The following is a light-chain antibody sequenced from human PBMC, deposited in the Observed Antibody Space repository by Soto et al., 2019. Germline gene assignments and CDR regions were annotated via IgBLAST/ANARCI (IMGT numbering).Light chain of an antibody. Sequence: EIVMTQSPATLSVSPGERATLSCRASQSVSSNLAWYQQRPGQAPRLLIYGASASATGIPARFSGSGSGTEFTLTISSLQSEDFAVYYCQQYNKWPEFTFGPGTRV. J-gene: IGKJ3*01. CDR2: GAS. V-gene: IGKV3-15*01. CDR1: QSVSSN. CDR3: QQYNKWPEFT.